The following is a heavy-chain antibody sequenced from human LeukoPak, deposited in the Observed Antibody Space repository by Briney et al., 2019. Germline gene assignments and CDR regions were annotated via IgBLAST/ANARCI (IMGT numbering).Heavy chain of an antibody. V-gene: IGHV3-21*01. Sequence: GGSLRLSCAASGFTFSSYSMNWVRQAPGKGLEWVSSISSSSYIYYADSVKGRFTISRDNAKNSLYLQMNSLRAEGTAVYYCARGLGSSSWLDYWGQGTLVTVSS. D-gene: IGHD6-13*01. CDR2: ISSSSYI. J-gene: IGHJ4*02. CDR1: GFTFSSYS. CDR3: ARGLGSSSWLDY.